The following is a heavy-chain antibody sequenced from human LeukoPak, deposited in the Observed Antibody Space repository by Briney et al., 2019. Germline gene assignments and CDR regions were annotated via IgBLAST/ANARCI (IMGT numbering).Heavy chain of an antibody. Sequence: KPSETLSLTCTVSGGSVSSSTYYWGWIRQPPGKGLEWIGSIYYSGSTYYNPSLKSRVTISVDTSKNQFSLKLSSVTAADTAVYYCARQEYQLPESPYYFDYWGQGTLVTVSS. CDR3: ARQEYQLPESPYYFDY. J-gene: IGHJ4*02. V-gene: IGHV4-39*01. CDR1: GGSVSSSTYY. CDR2: IYYSGST. D-gene: IGHD2-2*01.